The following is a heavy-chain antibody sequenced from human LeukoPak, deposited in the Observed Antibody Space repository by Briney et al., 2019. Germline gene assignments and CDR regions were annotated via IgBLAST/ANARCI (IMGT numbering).Heavy chain of an antibody. V-gene: IGHV3-48*01. J-gene: IGHJ4*02. CDR3: ARSLIIVSSRESYYFDY. CDR2: ISSSSSTI. CDR1: GFTFSGDS. D-gene: IGHD2-21*01. Sequence: GGSLRLSCAASGFTFSGDSMNGARQAPGKGLEWVSYISSSSSTIYYADSVKGRFTISRDNAKNSLYLQMNSLRAEDTAVYYCARSLIIVSSRESYYFDYWGQGTLVTVSS.